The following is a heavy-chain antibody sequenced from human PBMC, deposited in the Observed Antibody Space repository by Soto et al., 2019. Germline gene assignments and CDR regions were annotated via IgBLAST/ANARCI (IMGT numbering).Heavy chain of an antibody. Sequence: QVQLQQWGAGLLKPSETLSLTCAVYGGSFSGYYWSWIRQPPGKGLEWIGEINHSGSTNYNPSLTSRVAISVDTSKNQFSLKLSSVTAADTAVYYCARGPPDYGDYLYYFDYWGQGTLVTVSS. CDR2: INHSGST. D-gene: IGHD4-17*01. V-gene: IGHV4-34*01. J-gene: IGHJ4*02. CDR3: ARGPPDYGDYLYYFDY. CDR1: GGSFSGYY.